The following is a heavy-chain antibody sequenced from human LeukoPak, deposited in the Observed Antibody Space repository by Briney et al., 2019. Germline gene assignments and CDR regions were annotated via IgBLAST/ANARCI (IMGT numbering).Heavy chain of an antibody. D-gene: IGHD1-26*01. CDR2: INPSSGNI. J-gene: IGHJ4*02. CDR1: GYTFTSYY. V-gene: IGHV1-46*03. CDR3: ARLGAEDY. Sequence: ASVKVSCKASGYTFTSYYINWVRQAPGQGLEWMGIINPSSGNISYTQKFQGRVTMTRDTSTSTVYMALSSLRSDDTAVYYCARLGAEDYWGQGTLVTVSS.